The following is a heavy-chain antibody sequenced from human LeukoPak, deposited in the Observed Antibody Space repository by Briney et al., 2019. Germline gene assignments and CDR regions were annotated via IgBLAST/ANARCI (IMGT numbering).Heavy chain of an antibody. CDR3: ARGQYYDSSGYYYFDY. CDR1: GYTFTGYG. Sequence: ASVKVPCKASGYTFTGYGISWVRQAPGQGLEWMGWISAYNGNTNYAQKLQGRVTMTTDTSTSTAYMELRSLRSDDTAVYYCARGQYYDSSGYYYFDYWGQGTLVTVSS. CDR2: ISAYNGNT. D-gene: IGHD3-22*01. V-gene: IGHV1-18*01. J-gene: IGHJ4*02.